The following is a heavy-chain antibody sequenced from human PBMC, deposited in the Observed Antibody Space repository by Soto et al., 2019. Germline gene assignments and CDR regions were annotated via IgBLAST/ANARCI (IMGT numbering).Heavy chain of an antibody. J-gene: IGHJ3*02. CDR2: ISSNGGST. D-gene: IGHD1-26*01. Sequence: GGSLRLSCSASGFTFSSYAMHWVRQAPGKGLEYVSAISSNGGSTHYADSVKGRFTISRDNSKNTLYLQMSSLRAEDTAVYYCVKDPVVGAKDAFDIWGQGTMVTVSS. V-gene: IGHV3-64D*09. CDR1: GFTFSSYA. CDR3: VKDPVVGAKDAFDI.